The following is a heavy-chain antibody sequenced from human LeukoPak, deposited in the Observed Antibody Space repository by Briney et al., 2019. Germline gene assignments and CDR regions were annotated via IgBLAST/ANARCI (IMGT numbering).Heavy chain of an antibody. J-gene: IGHJ3*02. CDR1: GSSFTSYW. V-gene: IGHV5-51*01. D-gene: IGHD6-13*01. CDR3: ARQERAAGPFDAFDI. CDR2: IYPGDSDT. Sequence: GESLKISCKGSGSSFTSYWIGWVRQMPGKGLEWMGIIYPGDSDTRYSPSFQGQVTISADKSISTAYLQWSSLKASDTAMYYCARQERAAGPFDAFDIWGQGTMVTVSS.